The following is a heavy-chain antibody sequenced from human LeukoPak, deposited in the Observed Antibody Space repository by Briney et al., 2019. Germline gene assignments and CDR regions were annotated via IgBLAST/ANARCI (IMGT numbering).Heavy chain of an antibody. J-gene: IGHJ3*02. CDR2: IYYSGST. V-gene: IGHV4-59*12. D-gene: IGHD4-23*01. CDR3: ARGYGDNSGAFDI. Sequence: PSETFSLTCTVPGGSISGYYGSWFRQPPGKGLEWFGYIYYSGSTNHNPSLKSRVTISIDTSKNQLSLKLSSVTAADTAVYYCARGYGDNSGAFDIWGQGTMVTVSS. CDR1: GGSISGYY.